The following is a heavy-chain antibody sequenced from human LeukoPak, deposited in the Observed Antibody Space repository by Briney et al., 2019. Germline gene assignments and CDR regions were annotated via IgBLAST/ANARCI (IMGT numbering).Heavy chain of an antibody. V-gene: IGHV3-74*01. CDR3: ARDWGPAVAGTDY. J-gene: IGHJ4*02. D-gene: IGHD6-19*01. CDR2: INSDGSST. CDR1: GFTFSSYW. Sequence: GGSLSVSCAASGFTFSSYWMHWVRQAPGKGLVWVSRINSDGSSTSYADSVKGRFTISRDNSKNTLYLQMNSLRAEDTGVYHCARDWGPAVAGTDYWGQGTLVTVSS.